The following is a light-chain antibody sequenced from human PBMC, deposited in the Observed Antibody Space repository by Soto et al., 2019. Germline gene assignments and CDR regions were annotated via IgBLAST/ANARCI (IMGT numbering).Light chain of an antibody. CDR3: QQLDSYPRT. Sequence: IQLTQSPSSLSASVGDRVTITCRASQDINYYLAWYQQKTGTAPKLLIYAASTLQSGVPSRFSGSGSGTDFTLTISSLQNEDLATYYCQQLDSYPRTFGPGTKVDIK. J-gene: IGKJ3*01. CDR2: AAS. V-gene: IGKV1-9*01. CDR1: QDINYY.